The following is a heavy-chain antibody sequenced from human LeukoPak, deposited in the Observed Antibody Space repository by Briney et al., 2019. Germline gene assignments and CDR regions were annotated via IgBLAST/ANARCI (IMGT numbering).Heavy chain of an antibody. CDR3: ASHSSGWYREAFDI. V-gene: IGHV4-4*07. D-gene: IGHD6-19*01. CDR2: IYTSGST. Sequence: KPSETLSLTCTVSGSSISSYYWSWIRQPAGKGLEWIGRIYTSGSTNYNPSLKSRVTMSVDTFKNQFSLKLSSVTAADTAVYYCASHSSGWYREAFDIWGQGTMVTVSS. CDR1: GSSISSYY. J-gene: IGHJ3*02.